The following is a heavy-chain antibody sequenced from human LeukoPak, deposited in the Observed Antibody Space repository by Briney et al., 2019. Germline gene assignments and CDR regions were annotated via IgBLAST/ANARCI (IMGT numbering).Heavy chain of an antibody. CDR1: GFTFSGFW. CDR3: ARSSYSSSPSV. Sequence: GGSLRLSCAVSGFTFSGFWMSWSRQAPGKGLEWVASINSDGSEGYYADVVKGRFTISRDNAKNSLYLQINSLRAEDTAVYYCARSSYSSSPSVWGQGTMVTVSS. CDR2: INSDGSEG. D-gene: IGHD6-6*01. J-gene: IGHJ3*01. V-gene: IGHV3-7*03.